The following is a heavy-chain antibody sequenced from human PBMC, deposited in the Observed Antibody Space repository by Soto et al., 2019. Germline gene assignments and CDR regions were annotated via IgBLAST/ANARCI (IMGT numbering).Heavy chain of an antibody. CDR3: AADRTVTTEVPYYFDY. CDR1: GFTFTSSA. CDR2: IVVGSGNT. Sequence: SVKVSCKASGFTFTSSAVQWVRQARGQRLEWIGWIVVGSGNTNYAQKFQERVTITRDMSTSTAYMELSSLRSEDTAVYYCAADRTVTTEVPYYFDYWGQGTLVTVSS. J-gene: IGHJ4*02. V-gene: IGHV1-58*01. D-gene: IGHD4-17*01.